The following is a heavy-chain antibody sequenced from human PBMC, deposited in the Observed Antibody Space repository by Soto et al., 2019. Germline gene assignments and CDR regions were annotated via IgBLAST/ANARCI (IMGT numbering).Heavy chain of an antibody. CDR1: GGTFSSYA. CDR3: ASYVFGAFDP. D-gene: IGHD3-3*01. J-gene: IGHJ5*02. Sequence: SVKVSCKASGGTFSSYAISWVRQAPGQGLEWMGGISPIFGTANYAQKFQGRVTITADESTSTAYMELSSLRSEDTAVYYCASYVFGAFDPWGQGTLVTVSS. CDR2: ISPIFGTA. V-gene: IGHV1-69*13.